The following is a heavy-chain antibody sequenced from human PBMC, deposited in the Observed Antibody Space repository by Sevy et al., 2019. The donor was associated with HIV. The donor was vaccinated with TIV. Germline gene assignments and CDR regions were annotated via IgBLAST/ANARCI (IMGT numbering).Heavy chain of an antibody. CDR3: AREDELGSCSGGSCYPFDY. Sequence: SETLSLTCAVYDGSFSGYYWSWIRQPPGKGLEWIGDINHSGGTNYSPSLKSRVTISVDTSKNQFSLKLSSVIAADTAVYYCAREDELGSCSGGSCYPFDYWGHGTLVTVSS. V-gene: IGHV4-34*01. CDR1: DGSFSGYY. CDR2: INHSGGT. J-gene: IGHJ4*01. D-gene: IGHD2-15*01.